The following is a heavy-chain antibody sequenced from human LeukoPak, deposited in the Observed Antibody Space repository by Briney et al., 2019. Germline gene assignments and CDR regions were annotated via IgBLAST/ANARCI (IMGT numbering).Heavy chain of an antibody. V-gene: IGHV3-30-3*01. J-gene: IGHJ4*02. D-gene: IGHD3-22*01. CDR2: ISYDGSNK. CDR3: ARDALITMIVVGPIDY. Sequence: VXPGRSLRLSCAASGFTFSSYAMHWVRQAPGKGLEWVAVISYDGSNKYYADSVKGRFTISRDNSKNTLYLQMNSLRAEDTAVYYCARDALITMIVVGPIDYWGQGTLVTVSS. CDR1: GFTFSSYA.